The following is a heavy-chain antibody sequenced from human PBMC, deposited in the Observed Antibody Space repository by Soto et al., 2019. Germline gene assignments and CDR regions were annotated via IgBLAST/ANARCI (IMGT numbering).Heavy chain of an antibody. CDR2: IYSGGST. CDR3: ARDGRYCSGGSCYPDAFDI. D-gene: IGHD2-15*01. Sequence: EVQLVESGGGLVQPGGSLRLSCAASGFTVSSNYMSWVRQAPGKGLEWVSAIYSGGSTYYADSVKGRFTISRDNSKNTLYLQMNSLRAEDTAVYYCARDGRYCSGGSCYPDAFDIWGQGTMVTVSS. J-gene: IGHJ3*02. CDR1: GFTVSSNY. V-gene: IGHV3-66*01.